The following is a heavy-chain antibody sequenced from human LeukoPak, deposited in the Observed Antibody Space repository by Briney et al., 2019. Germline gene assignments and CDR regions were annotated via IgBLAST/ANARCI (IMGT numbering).Heavy chain of an antibody. CDR3: ARDSVAPFHYYMDV. V-gene: IGHV4-39*07. Sequence: PSETLSLTCTVSGGSISSSSYYWGWIRQPPGKGLEWIGSIYYSGSTNYNPSLKSRVTISVDTSKNQFSLKLSSVTAADTAVYYCARDSVAPFHYYMDVWGKGTTVTISS. D-gene: IGHD6-19*01. CDR1: GGSISSSSYY. J-gene: IGHJ6*03. CDR2: IYYSGST.